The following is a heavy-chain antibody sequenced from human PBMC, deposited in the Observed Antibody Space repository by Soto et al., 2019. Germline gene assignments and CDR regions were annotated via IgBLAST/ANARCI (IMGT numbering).Heavy chain of an antibody. Sequence: GGSLRLSCAASQFSFRSYAMHWIRQSPGKGLEWVAVISFDGNSLHYADSVRDRFTISRDNSKNTLYLQMNNLRPEDTAVYYCARTFDTITYYFDYWGQGTVVTVSS. D-gene: IGHD3-9*01. CDR3: ARTFDTITYYFDY. CDR1: QFSFRSYA. V-gene: IGHV3-30-3*01. J-gene: IGHJ4*02. CDR2: ISFDGNSL.